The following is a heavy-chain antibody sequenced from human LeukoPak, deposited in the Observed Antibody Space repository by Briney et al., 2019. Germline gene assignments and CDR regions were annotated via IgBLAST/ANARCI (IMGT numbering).Heavy chain of an antibody. V-gene: IGHV3-30-3*01. CDR3: ARGQLWFGEFDAFDI. CDR1: GFTFSSYA. Sequence: PGRSLRLSCAAFGFTFSSYAMHWVRQAPGKGLEWVAVISYDGSNKYYADSVKGRFTISRDNSKNTLYLQMNSLRAENTAVYYCARGQLWFGEFDAFDIWGQGTMVTVSS. J-gene: IGHJ3*02. D-gene: IGHD3-10*01. CDR2: ISYDGSNK.